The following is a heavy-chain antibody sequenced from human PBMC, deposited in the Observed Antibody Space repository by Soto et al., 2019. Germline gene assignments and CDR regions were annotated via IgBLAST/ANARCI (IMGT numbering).Heavy chain of an antibody. CDR1: GDTFKKFA. J-gene: IGHJ6*02. CDR3: ARGVVPAAGAAPHYFHYGVDV. V-gene: IGHV1-69*06. Sequence: QVQLVQSGPEVKKSGSSVKVSCKTSGDTFKKFAISWVRQAPGQGPEWMGGIIPMFGTTKYTQKFQGRVTFTADKSTGTAYMELTSLMSEDTATYFCARGVVPAAGAAPHYFHYGVDVWGQGTTVTVSS. CDR2: IIPMFGTT. D-gene: IGHD2-2*01.